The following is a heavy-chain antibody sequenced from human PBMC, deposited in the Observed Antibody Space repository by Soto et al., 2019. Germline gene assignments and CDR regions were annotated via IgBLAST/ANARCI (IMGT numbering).Heavy chain of an antibody. V-gene: IGHV3-23*01. CDR1: GFTFSSYA. CDR3: AKGPTYYYDSSGAH. J-gene: IGHJ4*02. Sequence: EVQLLESGGVLVQPGGSLRLSCAASGFTFSSYAMSWVRQAPGKGLEWVSAISGSGGSTYYADSVKGRFTISRDNSKNTLYLQMNSLRAEDTAVYYCAKGPTYYYDSSGAHWGQGTLVTVSS. D-gene: IGHD3-22*01. CDR2: ISGSGGST.